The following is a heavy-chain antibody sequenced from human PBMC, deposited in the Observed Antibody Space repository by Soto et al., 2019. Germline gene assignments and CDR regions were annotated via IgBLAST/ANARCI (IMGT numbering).Heavy chain of an antibody. Sequence: EVQMVESGGGLGQPGGSLRLSCAASGFTFSDYWIQWARQTPGKGLVWVSRVSPDGTQAAYADSVRGRFTISRDNTKNTVYLQMNSLWAEDTAVYYCGRDGPNYASECWGQGTRVTVSS. CDR1: GFTFSDYW. J-gene: IGHJ3*01. CDR3: GRDGPNYASEC. D-gene: IGHD1-7*01. CDR2: VSPDGTQA. V-gene: IGHV3-74*01.